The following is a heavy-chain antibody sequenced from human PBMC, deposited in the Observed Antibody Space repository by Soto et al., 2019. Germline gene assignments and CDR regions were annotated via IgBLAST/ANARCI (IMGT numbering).Heavy chain of an antibody. J-gene: IGHJ5*02. CDR1: GYTFTSYG. CDR2: FSAYNGNT. V-gene: IGHV1-18*01. D-gene: IGHD2-2*01. Sequence: QVQLVQSGAEVKKPGASVKVSCKASGYTFTSYGISWVRQAPGQGLEWMGWFSAYNGNTNYAQKLQGRVTMTTDTSTSTAYMELRSLRSDDTAVYYCARAIPGYCSSTSCYGDWFAPWGQGTLVTVSS. CDR3: ARAIPGYCSSTSCYGDWFAP.